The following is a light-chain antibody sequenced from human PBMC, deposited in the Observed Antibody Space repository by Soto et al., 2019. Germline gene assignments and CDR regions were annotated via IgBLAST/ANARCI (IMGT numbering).Light chain of an antibody. Sequence: QSVLTQPPSLSAAPGQEVTISCSGSGSNVGYNSVSWYQQLPGTAPKLLIYDNYKPPSGIPARFSGSKSGTSASLGITGLQTGDEADYYCGAWDDRLTAYVFGSGTKLTVL. V-gene: IGLV1-51*01. CDR1: GSNVGYNS. CDR3: GAWDDRLTAYV. J-gene: IGLJ1*01. CDR2: DNY.